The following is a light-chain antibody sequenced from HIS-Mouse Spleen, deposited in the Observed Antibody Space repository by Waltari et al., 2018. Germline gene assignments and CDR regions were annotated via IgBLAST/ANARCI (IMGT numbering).Light chain of an antibody. CDR3: SSYTSSSTLRYV. J-gene: IGLJ1*01. CDR1: SSYVGGYTH. V-gene: IGLV2-14*03. Sequence: QSALTQPASVSGSPGQSITISCTGPSSYVGGYTHVPWYQHHPGKAPKLMIYDVSNRPSGVSNRFSGSKSGNTASLTISGLQAEDEADYYCSSYTSSSTLRYVFGTGTKVTVL. CDR2: DVS.